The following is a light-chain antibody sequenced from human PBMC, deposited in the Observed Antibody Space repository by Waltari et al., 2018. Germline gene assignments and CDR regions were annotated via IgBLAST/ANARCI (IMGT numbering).Light chain of an antibody. CDR3: LQNSNYPRT. Sequence: AIQMTQSPASLSASVGARVTISCRASQGIRHSLVWFQQKPGEAPKILIYAASTLEVGVPSRFSGSGSGTDFTLTISSLQPEDFATYYCLQNSNYPRTFGHGTRVLI. CDR1: QGIRHS. J-gene: IGKJ1*01. V-gene: IGKV1-6*01. CDR2: AAS.